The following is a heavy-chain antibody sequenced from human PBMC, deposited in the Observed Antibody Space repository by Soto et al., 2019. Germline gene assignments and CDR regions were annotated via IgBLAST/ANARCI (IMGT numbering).Heavy chain of an antibody. V-gene: IGHV4-39*01. Sequence: SETLSLTCTVSGGSISSSSYYWGWIRQPPGKGLEWIGSIYYSGSTYYNPSLKSRVTISVDTSKNQFSLKLSSVTAADTAVYYCARHRIVAAGTLRYYYYYKDVWGKGTTVTVSS. D-gene: IGHD6-13*01. CDR2: IYYSGST. J-gene: IGHJ6*03. CDR1: GGSISSSSYY. CDR3: ARHRIVAAGTLRYYYYYKDV.